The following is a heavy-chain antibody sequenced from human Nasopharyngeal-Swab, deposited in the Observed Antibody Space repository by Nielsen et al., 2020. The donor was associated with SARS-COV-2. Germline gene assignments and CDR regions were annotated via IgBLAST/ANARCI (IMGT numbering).Heavy chain of an antibody. J-gene: IGHJ6*02. D-gene: IGHD2-2*01. CDR2: FDPEDGET. CDR1: GYTLTELS. CDR3: ARDYQRDYMGYYGMDV. V-gene: IGHV1-24*01. Sequence: ASVKVSCKVSGYTLTELSMHWVRQAPGQGLEWMGGFDPEDGETIYAQKFQGRVTMTEDTSTDTAYMELSSLRSEDTAVYYCARDYQRDYMGYYGMDVWGQGTTVTVSS.